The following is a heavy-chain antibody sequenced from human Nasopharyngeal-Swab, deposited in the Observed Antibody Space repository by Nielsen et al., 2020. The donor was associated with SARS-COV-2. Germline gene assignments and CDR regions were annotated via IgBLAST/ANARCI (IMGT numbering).Heavy chain of an antibody. CDR1: GGSISSGDYY. Sequence: LRLSCTVSGGSISSGDYYWSWIRQPPGKGLEWIGYIYYSGSTYYNPSLKSRVTISVDTSKNQFSLKLSSVTAADTAVYYCARSGIYGGGVVTGWYFDLWGRGTLVTVSS. V-gene: IGHV4-30-4*01. D-gene: IGHD2-21*02. CDR3: ARSGIYGGGVVTGWYFDL. CDR2: IYYSGST. J-gene: IGHJ2*01.